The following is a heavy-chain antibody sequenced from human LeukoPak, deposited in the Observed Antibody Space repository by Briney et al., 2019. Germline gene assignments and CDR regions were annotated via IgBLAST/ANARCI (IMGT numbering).Heavy chain of an antibody. CDR3: ARRDSGGWYRGAFDT. CDR2: FNPENGNT. Sequence: ASVKVSCKASGGTFSSYAISWVRQAPGQGLEWMGWFNPENGNTNYAQKVQGRVTMTADTSTSTSYMELRSLRSDDTAVYYCARRDSGGWYRGAFDTWGQGTRVTVSP. CDR1: GGTFSSYA. D-gene: IGHD6-19*01. J-gene: IGHJ3*02. V-gene: IGHV1-18*01.